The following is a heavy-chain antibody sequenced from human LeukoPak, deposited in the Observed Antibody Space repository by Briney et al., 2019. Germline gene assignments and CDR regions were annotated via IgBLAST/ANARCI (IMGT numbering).Heavy chain of an antibody. Sequence: SETLSLTCTVSGYSISSGYYWGWIRPPPGKGLEWIGSMYHSGSTYYNPSLKSRVTISVDTSKNQFSLKLSSVTAADTAVYYCVRDQPGIEVAGFLRRFDYWGQGTLVTVSS. CDR3: VRDQPGIEVAGFLRRFDY. J-gene: IGHJ4*02. V-gene: IGHV4-38-2*02. CDR1: GYSISSGYY. D-gene: IGHD6-19*01. CDR2: MYHSGST.